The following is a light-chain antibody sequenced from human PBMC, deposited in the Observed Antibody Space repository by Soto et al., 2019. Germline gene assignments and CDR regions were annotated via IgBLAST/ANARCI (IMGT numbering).Light chain of an antibody. CDR1: ASGIGRYNY. Sequence: QSVLAQPPSASGSPGQSVTISCIGTASGIGRYNYVSRYQHHPGKAPKLIIYEVTKRPSGVPDRFSGSKSGNTASLTVSGLQADDEADYYCCSYVGSYPVVFGGGTKVTVL. CDR2: EVT. V-gene: IGLV2-8*01. J-gene: IGLJ2*01. CDR3: CSYVGSYPVV.